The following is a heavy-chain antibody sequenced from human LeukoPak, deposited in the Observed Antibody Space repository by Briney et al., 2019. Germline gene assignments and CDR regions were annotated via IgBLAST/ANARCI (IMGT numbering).Heavy chain of an antibody. CDR3: ARGEVGATTGGYYYYMDV. CDR1: GGSFSDYY. CDR2: INHSGST. D-gene: IGHD1-26*01. V-gene: IGHV4-34*01. Sequence: SETLSLTCAVYGGSFSDYYWSWIRQPPGKGLEWIGEINHSGSTNYNPSLKSRVTISVDTSKNQFSLKLSSVTAADTAVYYCARGEVGATTGGYYYYMDVWGRGTSVTISS. J-gene: IGHJ6*03.